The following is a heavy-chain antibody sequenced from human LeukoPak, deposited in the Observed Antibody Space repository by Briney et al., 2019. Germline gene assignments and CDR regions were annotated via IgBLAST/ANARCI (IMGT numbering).Heavy chain of an antibody. J-gene: IGHJ4*02. D-gene: IGHD3-10*01. CDR1: GFTFSSYA. V-gene: IGHV3-30*04. CDR3: ARVIYGSGSYYTDY. Sequence: GGSLRLSCAASGFTFSSYAMHWVRQAPGKGLEWVAVISYDGSNKYYADSVKGRFTISRDNSKNTLYLQMNSLRAEDTAVYYCARVIYGSGSYYTDYWGRGTLVTVSS. CDR2: ISYDGSNK.